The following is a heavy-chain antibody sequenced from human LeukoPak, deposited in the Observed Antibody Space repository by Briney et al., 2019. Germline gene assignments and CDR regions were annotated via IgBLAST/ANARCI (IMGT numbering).Heavy chain of an antibody. J-gene: IGHJ4*02. CDR3: ARTKGGITSPVDY. D-gene: IGHD3-16*01. CDR2: IYTSGST. Sequence: SETLSLTCTVSGGSISSGSYYWRWIRQRAGKGLEWIGRIYTSGSTNYNPSLKSRVTISVDTSKNQFSLKLSSVTAADTAVYYCARTKGGITSPVDYWGQGTLVTVSS. V-gene: IGHV4-61*02. CDR1: GGSISSGSYY.